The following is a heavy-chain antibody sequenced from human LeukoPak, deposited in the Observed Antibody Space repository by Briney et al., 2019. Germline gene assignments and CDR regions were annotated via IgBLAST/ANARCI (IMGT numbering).Heavy chain of an antibody. V-gene: IGHV3-30*18. CDR2: ISYDGSNK. D-gene: IGHD2/OR15-2a*01. Sequence: GGPLRLSCAASGFTFSSYGMHRVRQAPGKGMEWVAVISYDGSNKYYADSVKGRFTISRENSKNTLYLQMNSLRAEDTAVYYCAKGLLISYYYGMDVWGQGTTVTVSS. CDR3: AKGLLISYYYGMDV. CDR1: GFTFSSYG. J-gene: IGHJ6*02.